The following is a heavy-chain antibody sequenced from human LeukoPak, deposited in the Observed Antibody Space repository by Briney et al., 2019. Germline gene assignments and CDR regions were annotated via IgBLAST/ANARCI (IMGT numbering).Heavy chain of an antibody. V-gene: IGHV3-23*01. J-gene: IGHJ4*02. CDR3: AKNSRSSSWYSPVY. Sequence: GGSLRLSCAASGFAFGSYSITWVRQAPGKGLEWVSAISGSGGSTYYADSVKGRFTISRDNSKNTLYLQMNSLRAEDTAVYYCAKNSRSSSWYSPVYWGQGTLVTVSS. CDR1: GFAFGSYS. D-gene: IGHD6-13*01. CDR2: ISGSGGST.